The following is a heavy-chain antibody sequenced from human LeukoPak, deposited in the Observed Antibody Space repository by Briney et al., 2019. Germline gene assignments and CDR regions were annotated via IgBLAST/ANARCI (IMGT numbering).Heavy chain of an antibody. CDR1: GGSVSSGSYY. J-gene: IGHJ6*04. D-gene: IGHD6-13*01. V-gene: IGHV4-61*01. CDR3: ARDRLAQQLVGYYYYYGMDV. CDR2: IYYSGST. Sequence: PSETLSLTCTVSGGSVSSGSYYWSWIRQPPGKGLEWIGYIYYSGSTNYNPSPKSRVTISVDTSKNQFSLKLSSVTAADTAVYYCARDRLAQQLVGYYYYYGMDVWGKGTTVTVSS.